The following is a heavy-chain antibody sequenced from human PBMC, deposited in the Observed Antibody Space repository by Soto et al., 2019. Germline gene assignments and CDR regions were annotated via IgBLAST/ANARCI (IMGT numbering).Heavy chain of an antibody. Sequence: SWTXSLACSVSVFSIIHYYFGWIRHSPGKGLECIGFIFYSWNSNYNPSLKSRVSMSVDMSKNQFSLKLTSVTAADTAMYYCASHGEQWMIRPFDSWGQGTLVTVSS. CDR2: IFYSWNS. CDR1: VFSIIHYY. V-gene: IGHV4-59*01. CDR3: ASHGEQWMIRPFDS. D-gene: IGHD3-22*01. J-gene: IGHJ4*02.